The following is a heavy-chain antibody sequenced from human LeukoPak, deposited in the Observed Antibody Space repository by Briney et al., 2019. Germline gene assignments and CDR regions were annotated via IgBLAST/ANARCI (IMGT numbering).Heavy chain of an antibody. Sequence: GGSLRLSCAASGFTFSSYAMSWVCQAPGKGLEWVSAISGSGGSTYYADSVKGRFTISRDNSKNTLYLQMNSLRAEDTAVYYCAKPQYSSSWYGGFDYWGQGTLVTVSS. J-gene: IGHJ4*02. D-gene: IGHD6-13*01. V-gene: IGHV3-23*01. CDR2: ISGSGGST. CDR3: AKPQYSSSWYGGFDY. CDR1: GFTFSSYA.